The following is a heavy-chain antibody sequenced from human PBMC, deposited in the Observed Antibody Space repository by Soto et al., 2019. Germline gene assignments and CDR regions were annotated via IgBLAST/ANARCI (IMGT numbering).Heavy chain of an antibody. CDR1: GYTLTELS. CDR2: FDPEDGET. Sequence: ASVKVSCKVSGYTLTELSMHWVRQAPGKGLEWMGGFDPEDGETIYAQKFQGRVTMTEDTSTDTAYMELSSLRSEDTAVYYCATIPGYSSGWLNFDYWGQGTLVTVSS. CDR3: ATIPGYSSGWLNFDY. J-gene: IGHJ4*02. V-gene: IGHV1-24*01. D-gene: IGHD6-19*01.